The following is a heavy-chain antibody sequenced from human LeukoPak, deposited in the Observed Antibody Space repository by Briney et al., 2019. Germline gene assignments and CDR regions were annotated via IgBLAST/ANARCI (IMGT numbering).Heavy chain of an antibody. CDR1: GYTFTSYY. CDR2: INPSGGST. V-gene: IGHV1-46*01. Sequence: GASVTVSCTASGYTFTSYYMHWVRQAPGQGLEWMGIINPSGGSTSYAQKFQGRATLTRATSTGTVYMELSSLRSEDTAVYYCASVYKHGMDVWGQGTTVIVSS. J-gene: IGHJ6*02. CDR3: ASVYKHGMDV. D-gene: IGHD5-24*01.